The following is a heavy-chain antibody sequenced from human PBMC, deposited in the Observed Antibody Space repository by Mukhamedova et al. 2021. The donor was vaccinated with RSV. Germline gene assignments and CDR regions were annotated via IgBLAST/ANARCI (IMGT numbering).Heavy chain of an antibody. CDR2: IYYEGTT. D-gene: IGHD3-10*01. J-gene: IGHJ4*01. Sequence: VSGDSISTGYFYYSWVRQPPGKGLEWMGYIYYEGTTTYNASLKSRVRLSVDTSKNRFSLSLRSVTAADTAGYYCGRVAGGYIAYWG. V-gene: IGHV4-30-4*01. CDR1: GDSISTGYFY. CDR3: GRVAGGYIAY.